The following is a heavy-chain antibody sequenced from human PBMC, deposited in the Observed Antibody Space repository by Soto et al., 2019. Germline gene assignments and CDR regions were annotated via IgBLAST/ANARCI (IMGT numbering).Heavy chain of an antibody. V-gene: IGHV3-73*01. CDR3: TSLHSYCSGGSCHWDY. CDR2: IRSKANSYAT. CDR1: GFTFSGSA. D-gene: IGHD2-15*01. J-gene: IGHJ4*02. Sequence: HPGGSLRLSCAASGFTFSGSAMHWVRQASGKGLEWVGRIRSKANSYATAYAASVKGRFTISRDDSKNTAYLQMNSLKTEDTAVYYCTSLHSYCSGGSCHWDYWGQGTLVTVSS.